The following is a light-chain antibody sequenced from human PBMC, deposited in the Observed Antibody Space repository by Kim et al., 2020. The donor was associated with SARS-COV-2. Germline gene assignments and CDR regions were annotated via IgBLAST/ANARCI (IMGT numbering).Light chain of an antibody. J-gene: IGLJ2*01. CDR2: GKN. V-gene: IGLV3-19*01. CDR1: SLRSYY. CDR3: NSRDSSGPVV. Sequence: SSELTQDPAVSVALGQTVRITCQGDSLRSYYASWYQQKPGQAPVLVIYGKNNRPSGIPDRFSASSSGNTASLTIPGAQAEDEADYYCNSRDSSGPVVFGG.